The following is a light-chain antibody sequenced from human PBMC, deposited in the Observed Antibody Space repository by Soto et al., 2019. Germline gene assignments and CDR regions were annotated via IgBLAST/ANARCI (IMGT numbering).Light chain of an antibody. CDR3: CSYAGSYTGV. J-gene: IGLJ1*01. Sequence: QSALTQPRSVSGSPGQSVTISCTGTSSDVGAYNYVSWYQHHPGKAPKFMIYDVSKRPSGVPDRFSGSKSGNTASLTISGLQAEDAADYYCCSYAGSYTGVFGTGTKVTVL. CDR1: SSDVGAYNY. CDR2: DVS. V-gene: IGLV2-11*01.